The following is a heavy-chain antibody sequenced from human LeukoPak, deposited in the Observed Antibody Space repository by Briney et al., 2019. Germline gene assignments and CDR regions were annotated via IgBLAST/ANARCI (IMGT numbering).Heavy chain of an antibody. J-gene: IGHJ4*02. D-gene: IGHD6-19*01. Sequence: SETLSLTCTVSGGSISSGGYYWSWIRQPPGKGLEWIGEINHSGSTNYNPSLKSRVTISVDTSKNQFSLKLSSVTAADTAVYYCARGRGRQWLVAFDYWGQGTLVTVSS. CDR1: GGSISSGGYY. CDR3: ARGRGRQWLVAFDY. V-gene: IGHV4-39*07. CDR2: INHSGST.